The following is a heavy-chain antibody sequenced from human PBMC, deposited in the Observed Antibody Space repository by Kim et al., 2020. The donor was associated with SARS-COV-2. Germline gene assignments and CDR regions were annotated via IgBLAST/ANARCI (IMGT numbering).Heavy chain of an antibody. CDR1: GFTFSSYG. Sequence: GGSLRLSCAASGFTFSSYGMHWVRQAPGKGLEWVAVISYDGSNKYYADSVKGRFTISRDNSKNTLYLQMNSLRAEDTAVYYCAKMHDYSNYPTGDYWGQGTLVTVSS. CDR2: ISYDGSNK. CDR3: AKMHDYSNYPTGDY. J-gene: IGHJ4*02. D-gene: IGHD4-4*01. V-gene: IGHV3-30*18.